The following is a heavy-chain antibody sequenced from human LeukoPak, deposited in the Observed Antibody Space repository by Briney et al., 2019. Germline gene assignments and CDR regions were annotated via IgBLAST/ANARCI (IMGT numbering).Heavy chain of an antibody. J-gene: IGHJ4*02. CDR3: AKDGDSSGYYLPFDY. D-gene: IGHD3-22*01. V-gene: IGHV3-30*02. Sequence: PGGSLRLSCATSRFTFSSYGMHWVRQAPAKGVERVAFIRYYGSNKYYAASVRGRVTISRDNSRNTLYLQMNSLRADDVVVYYCAKDGDSSGYYLPFDYWGQATLVTVSS. CDR2: IRYYGSNK. CDR1: RFTFSSYG.